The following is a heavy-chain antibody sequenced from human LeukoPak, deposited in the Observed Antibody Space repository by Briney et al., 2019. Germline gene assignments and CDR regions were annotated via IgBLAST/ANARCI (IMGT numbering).Heavy chain of an antibody. D-gene: IGHD6-6*01. Sequence: ASVKVSCKASGGTFSSYAISWVRQAPGQGLEWMGGIIPIFGTANYAQKFQGRVTITADESTSTAYMELSSLRSEDTAVYYCARDPFGSSSYGYWGQGTLVTVSS. J-gene: IGHJ4*02. CDR1: GGTFSSYA. CDR2: IIPIFGTA. V-gene: IGHV1-69*01. CDR3: ARDPFGSSSYGY.